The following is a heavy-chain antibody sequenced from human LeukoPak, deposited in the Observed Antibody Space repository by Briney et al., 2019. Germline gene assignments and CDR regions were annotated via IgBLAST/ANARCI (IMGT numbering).Heavy chain of an antibody. J-gene: IGHJ3*02. V-gene: IGHV3-33*01. Sequence: GWSLRLSCAASGFTFTSYGMHWVRQAPGKGLEWVAVIWYDGSHKYYADSVRGRFTISRDNSENTLHLQMNSLRAEDTAVYYCAREWETATPSAFDIWGQGTMVTVSS. CDR2: IWYDGSHK. CDR3: AREWETATPSAFDI. D-gene: IGHD1-1*01. CDR1: GFTFTSYG.